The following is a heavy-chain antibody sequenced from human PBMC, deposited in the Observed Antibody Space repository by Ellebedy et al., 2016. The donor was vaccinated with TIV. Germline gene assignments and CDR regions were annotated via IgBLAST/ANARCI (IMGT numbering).Heavy chain of an antibody. D-gene: IGHD3-10*01. V-gene: IGHV3-21*01. J-gene: IGHJ4*02. CDR2: ITSSSSYI. CDR3: ARDLGSRGSGSSHFDY. CDR1: GFTFSSYS. Sequence: PGGSLRLSCAASGFTFSSYSMNCVRQAPGKGLEWVSSITSSSSYIYYADAVKGGFTISRDNDKNSLYLQMKSLRAEDTDVYYCARDLGSRGSGSSHFDYWGQGTLGTVSS.